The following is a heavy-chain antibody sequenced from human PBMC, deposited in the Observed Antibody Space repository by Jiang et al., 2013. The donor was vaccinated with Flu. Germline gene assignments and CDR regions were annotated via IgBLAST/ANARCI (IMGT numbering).Heavy chain of an antibody. CDR3: AREVGTTTVIIYYYYGMDV. D-gene: IGHD4-11*01. Sequence: SLTCAISGDSVSSNSAAWNWIRQSPSRGLEWLGRTYYRSKWYNDYAVSVKSRITINPDTSKNQFSLQLNSVTPEDTAVYYCAREVGTTTVIIYYYYGMDVWGQGTTVTVSS. V-gene: IGHV6-1*01. CDR2: TYYRSKWYN. CDR1: GDSVSSNSAA. J-gene: IGHJ6*02.